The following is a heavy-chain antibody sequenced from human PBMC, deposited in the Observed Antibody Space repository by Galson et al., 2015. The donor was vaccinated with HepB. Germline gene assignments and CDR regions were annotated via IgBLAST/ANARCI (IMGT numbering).Heavy chain of an antibody. CDR2: ISGSTYI. CDR3: ARDSGSYDVLTGYSSYFDL. V-gene: IGHV3-69-1*01. Sequence: SLRLSCAASGFSLSAYNMNWVRQAPGKGLEWVSSISGSTYIYYKESVKGRFTISRDTAENSVHLQMNSLRVEDTAVYYCARDSGSYDVLTGYSSYFDLWGPGTLVTVSS. J-gene: IGHJ4*02. D-gene: IGHD3-9*01. CDR1: GFSLSAYN.